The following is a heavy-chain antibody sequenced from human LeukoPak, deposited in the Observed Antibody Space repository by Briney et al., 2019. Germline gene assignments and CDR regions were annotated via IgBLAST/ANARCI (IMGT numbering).Heavy chain of an antibody. CDR2: ISAYNGNT. CDR3: ARDGVGLWSSLKVYYFFYYMDV. V-gene: IGHV1-18*01. D-gene: IGHD3-3*01. J-gene: IGHJ6*03. Sequence: ASVKVSCKASGYTFANYGISWVRPAPGQGLEWMGWISAYNGNTNYAQKLQGRVTMTTDTSTRTAYMELRSLRSDDTAVYYCARDGVGLWSSLKVYYFFYYMDVWGKGTTVTVSS. CDR1: GYTFANYG.